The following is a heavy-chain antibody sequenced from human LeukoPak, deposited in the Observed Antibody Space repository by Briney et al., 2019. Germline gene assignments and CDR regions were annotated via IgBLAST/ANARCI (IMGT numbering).Heavy chain of an antibody. V-gene: IGHV3-23*01. CDR1: GFTFSSYA. D-gene: IGHD5/OR15-5a*01. CDR3: AKSVHPLENYYYMDV. J-gene: IGHJ6*03. Sequence: GSLRLSCAASGFTFSSYAMSWVRLAPGKGLEWVSAISGSGGSTYYADSVKGRFTISRDNSKNTLYLQMNSLRAEDTAVYYCAKSVHPLENYYYMDVWGKGTTVTVSS. CDR2: ISGSGGST.